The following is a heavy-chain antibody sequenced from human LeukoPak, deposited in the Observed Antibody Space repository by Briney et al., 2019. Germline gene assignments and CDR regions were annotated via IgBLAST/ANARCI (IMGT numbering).Heavy chain of an antibody. CDR2: IYYSGST. D-gene: IGHD5-24*01. J-gene: IGHJ4*02. CDR1: GGSISSSSYY. V-gene: IGHV4-39*01. Sequence: SETLSLTCTVSGGSISSSSYYSGWIRQPPGKWLEWIGSIYYSGSTYYNPSLKSRVTISVHTSKNQFSLKLRSVTAADTAVYYCARLTLGNYYFDYWGQGTLVTVSS. CDR3: ARLTLGNYYFDY.